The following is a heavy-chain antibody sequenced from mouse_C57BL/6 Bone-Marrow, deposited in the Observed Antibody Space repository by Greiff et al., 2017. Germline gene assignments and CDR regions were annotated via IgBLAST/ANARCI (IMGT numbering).Heavy chain of an antibody. J-gene: IGHJ3*01. CDR2: IDPANGNT. D-gene: IGHD1-1*01. CDR3: APYYGSSYVWFAY. V-gene: IGHV14-3*01. CDR1: GFNIKNTY. Sequence: EVQLQQSVAELVRPGASVKLSCTASGFNIKNTYMHWVKQRPEQGLEWIGRIDPANGNTKYAPKFQGKATITAATSSNTAYLQLSSLTSEDTAIYYCAPYYGSSYVWFAYWGQGTLVTVSA.